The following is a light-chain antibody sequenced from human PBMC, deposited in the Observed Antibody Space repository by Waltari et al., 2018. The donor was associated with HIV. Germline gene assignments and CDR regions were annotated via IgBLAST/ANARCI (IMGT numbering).Light chain of an antibody. V-gene: IGLV1-51*01. Sequence: QSVLTQPPSVSASPGQKVTISCSGRRSSLGKTFVSWFQLLPGTAPKLLIYDNKKRPSGIPDRFSGSKSGTSAALGITALQTGDEADYYCGTWDSSLNAGVFGGGTKVTVL. J-gene: IGLJ2*01. CDR1: RSSLGKTF. CDR2: DNK. CDR3: GTWDSSLNAGV.